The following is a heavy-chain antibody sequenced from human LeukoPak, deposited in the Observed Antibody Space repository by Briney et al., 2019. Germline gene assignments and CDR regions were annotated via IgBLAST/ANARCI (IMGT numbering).Heavy chain of an antibody. J-gene: IGHJ3*02. CDR1: GFTFSSYG. V-gene: IGHV3-30*18. CDR3: AKVCTGNDAFDI. CDR2: ISYDGSNK. Sequence: GGSLRLSCAASGFTFSSYGMHWVRQAPGKGLEWVAVISYDGSNKYYADSVKGRFTISRDNSKNTLYLQMNSLRAEDTAVYYCAKVCTGNDAFDIWGQGTMATVSS. D-gene: IGHD1-14*01.